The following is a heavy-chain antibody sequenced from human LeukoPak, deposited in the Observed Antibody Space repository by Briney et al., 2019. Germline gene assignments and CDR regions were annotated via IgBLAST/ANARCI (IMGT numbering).Heavy chain of an antibody. CDR3: ARYAAAGTDYYYGMDV. CDR2: IIPIFGTA. J-gene: IGHJ6*02. Sequence: ASVKISCKASGGTFSSYAISWVRQAPGQGLEWMGGIIPIFGTANYAQKFQGRVTITADESTSTAYMELSSLRSEDTAVYYCARYAAAGTDYYYGMDVWGQGTTVTVSS. D-gene: IGHD6-13*01. CDR1: GGTFSSYA. V-gene: IGHV1-69*13.